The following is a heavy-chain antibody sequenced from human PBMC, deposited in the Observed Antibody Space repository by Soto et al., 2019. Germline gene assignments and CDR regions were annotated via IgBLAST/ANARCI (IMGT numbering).Heavy chain of an antibody. D-gene: IGHD2-2*01. J-gene: IGHJ6*02. CDR3: ARGYCSSTSCFYGMDV. V-gene: IGHV3-30*04. Sequence: PGGSLRLSCAASGFTFSSKALHWVRQAPGKGLEWVAFISYDGINKYHADSMKCRFTISRDNSKNRLYLQMNSLRTEDTAVYYCARGYCSSTSCFYGMDVWGQGTTVTVSS. CDR1: GFTFSSKA. CDR2: ISYDGINK.